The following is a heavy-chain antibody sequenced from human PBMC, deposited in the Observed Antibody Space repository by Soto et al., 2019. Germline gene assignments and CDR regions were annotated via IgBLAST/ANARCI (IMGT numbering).Heavy chain of an antibody. CDR3: AKRASFGAFDV. V-gene: IGHV3-23*01. D-gene: IGHD3-16*01. CDR2: ISSGGGGT. Sequence: GGSLRLSCAASGFTFSNYAMSWVRQAPGKGLEWVSAISSGGGGTYYADSVEGRFTISRDNSKNALYLQMNSLRVEDTALYFCAKRASFGAFDVWGQGTLVTVSS. J-gene: IGHJ3*01. CDR1: GFTFSNYA.